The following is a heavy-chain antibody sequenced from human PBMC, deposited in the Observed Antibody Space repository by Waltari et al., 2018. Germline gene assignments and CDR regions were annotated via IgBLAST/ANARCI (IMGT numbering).Heavy chain of an antibody. CDR1: GFNVNDNT. CDR2: LSNGNDVS. Sequence: LESGGASVQPGGSLRLSCAASGFNVNDNTMSWVRQPPGKGLGWVSRLSNGNDVSYQSDSVKGRFTTSRDIAGNSIDLQMSGLRSEDTAIYYCVREVGYTNSATWGQGTLVNVSP. J-gene: IGHJ4*02. CDR3: VREVGYTNSAT. D-gene: IGHD4-4*01. V-gene: IGHV3-23*01.